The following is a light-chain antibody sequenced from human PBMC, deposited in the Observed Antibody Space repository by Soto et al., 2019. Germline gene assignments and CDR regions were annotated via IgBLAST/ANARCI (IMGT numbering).Light chain of an antibody. CDR3: QQCGSSPRT. CDR2: DAS. Sequence: EKVLTKSPGTLSLSPGERATLSCRASQSVSSSYLAWYQQKPGQAPRLLIYDASSRATGIPDRFSGSGSGTDFTLTISRLEPEDFAVYFCQQCGSSPRTFGQGTKVDIK. V-gene: IGKV3-20*01. J-gene: IGKJ1*01. CDR1: QSVSSSY.